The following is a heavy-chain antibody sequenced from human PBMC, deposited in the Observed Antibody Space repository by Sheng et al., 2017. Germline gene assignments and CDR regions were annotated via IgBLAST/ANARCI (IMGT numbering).Heavy chain of an antibody. V-gene: IGHV3-66*02. J-gene: IGHJ4*02. Sequence: EVQLVESGGGLVQPGGSLRLSCAASGFTVSSNYMSWVRQAPGKGLEWVSVIYSGGSTYYADSVKGRFTISRDNSKNTLYLQMNSLRAEDTAVYYCARAEFPFYPSYYYDSGYFDYWGQGTLVTVSS. CDR3: ARAEFPFYPSYYYDSGYFDY. D-gene: IGHD3-22*01. CDR2: IYSGGST. CDR1: GFTVSSNY.